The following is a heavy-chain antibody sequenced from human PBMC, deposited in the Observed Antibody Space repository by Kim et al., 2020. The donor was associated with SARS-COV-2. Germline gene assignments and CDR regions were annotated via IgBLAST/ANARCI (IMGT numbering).Heavy chain of an antibody. D-gene: IGHD6-13*01. CDR1: GFTFSSYG. V-gene: IGHV3-33*06. J-gene: IGHJ6*02. CDR2: IWYDGSNK. Sequence: GGSLRLSCAASGFTFSSYGMHWVRQAPGKGLEWVAVIWYDGSNKYYADSVKGRFTISRDNSKNTLYLQMNSLRAEDTAVYYCAQAAAGTDYYGMDVWGQGTTVTVSS. CDR3: AQAAAGTDYYGMDV.